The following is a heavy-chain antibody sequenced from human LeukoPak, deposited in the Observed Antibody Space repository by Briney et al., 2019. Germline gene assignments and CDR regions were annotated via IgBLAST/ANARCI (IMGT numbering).Heavy chain of an antibody. J-gene: IGHJ3*01. CDR2: ISSSGNNA. D-gene: IGHD5-24*01. CDR1: GFTFRGAA. V-gene: IGHV3-23*01. Sequence: GGSLRLSCAVSGFTFRGAAMTWVRQAPGKGLEWVSLISSSGNNAYYADSVKGRFTISRDNSKNTLSLQMNSLRVEDTAIYYWAKDIQLSTWGLGTRVTVSS. CDR3: AKDIQLST.